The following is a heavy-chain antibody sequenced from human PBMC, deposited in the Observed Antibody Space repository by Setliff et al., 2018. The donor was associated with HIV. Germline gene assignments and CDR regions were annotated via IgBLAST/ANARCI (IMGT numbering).Heavy chain of an antibody. J-gene: IGHJ4*02. V-gene: IGHV4-4*02. Sequence: SETLSLTCAVSGGSISTTNWWSWVRQPPGKGLEWIGEVYHSGSTNYNPSLKSRVTISVDKSKNQFSLKLSSLTVADSAVYYCTRDMSSSSHYWGQGMLVTVSS. D-gene: IGHD6-6*01. CDR2: VYHSGST. CDR3: TRDMSSSSHY. CDR1: GGSISTTNW.